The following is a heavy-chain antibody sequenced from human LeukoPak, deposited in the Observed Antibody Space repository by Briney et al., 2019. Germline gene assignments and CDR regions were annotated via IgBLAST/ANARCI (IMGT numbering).Heavy chain of an antibody. CDR2: ISGSGGST. CDR3: AKWDTYYDSSGYYFY. CDR1: GFTVSSNS. D-gene: IGHD3-22*01. Sequence: GGSLRLSCTVSGFTVSSNSMSWVRQAPGKGLEWVSAISGSGGSTYYADSVKGRFTISRDNSKNTLYLQMNSLRAEDTAVYYCAKWDTYYDSSGYYFYWGQGTLVTVSS. J-gene: IGHJ4*02. V-gene: IGHV3-23*01.